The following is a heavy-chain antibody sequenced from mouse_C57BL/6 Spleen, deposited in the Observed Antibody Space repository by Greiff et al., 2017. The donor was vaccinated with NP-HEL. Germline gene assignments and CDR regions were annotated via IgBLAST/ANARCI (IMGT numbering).Heavy chain of an antibody. CDR3: ARLSVYAMDY. CDR1: GFTFSDYG. CDR2: ISSGSSTI. Sequence: EVKLVESGGGLVKPGGSLKLSCAASGFTFSDYGMHWVRQAPEKGLEWVAYISSGSSTIYYADTVKGRFTISRDNAKNTLFLQMTSLRSEDTAMYYCARLSVYAMDYWGQGTSVTVSS. J-gene: IGHJ4*01. V-gene: IGHV5-17*01.